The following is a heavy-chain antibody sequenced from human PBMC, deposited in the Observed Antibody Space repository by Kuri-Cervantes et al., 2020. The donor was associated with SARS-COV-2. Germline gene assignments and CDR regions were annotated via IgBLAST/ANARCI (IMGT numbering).Heavy chain of an antibody. CDR3: ARGVPRVATIRRANWFDP. CDR1: GYTFTSYY. V-gene: IGHV1-46*01. CDR2: INPSGGST. D-gene: IGHD5-12*01. Sequence: ASVKVSCKASGYTFTSYYMYWVRQAPGQGPEWMGIINPSGGSTSYAQKFQGRVTMTRDTSTSTVYMELSSLRSEDTAVYYCARGVPRVATIRRANWFDPWGQGTLVTVSS. J-gene: IGHJ5*02.